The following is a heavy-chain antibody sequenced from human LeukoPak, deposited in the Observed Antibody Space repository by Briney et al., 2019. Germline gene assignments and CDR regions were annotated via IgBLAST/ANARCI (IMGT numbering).Heavy chain of an antibody. D-gene: IGHD3-3*01. CDR1: GFTFGDYA. J-gene: IGHJ4*02. CDR2: INDDGTNT. V-gene: IGHV3-43*02. Sequence: TGGSLTLSCAASGFTFGDYAMHWVRHVPGRAPEWVSLINDDGTNTYYADSVKGRLTISRDNGKNSLFLQMDGLRTEDTALYFCARGNTTFYDVWTGYYWFGGYFDFWGQGTQVTVSS. CDR3: ARGNTTFYDVWTGYYWFGGYFDF.